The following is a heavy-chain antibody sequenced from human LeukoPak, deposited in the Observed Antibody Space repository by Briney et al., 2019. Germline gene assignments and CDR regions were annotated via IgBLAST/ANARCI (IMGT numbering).Heavy chain of an antibody. CDR2: IYYSGIT. D-gene: IGHD3-22*01. CDR3: ARTILEYYYDSNGRYYFDY. V-gene: IGHV4-59*01. Sequence: PSETLSLTCTVSGGSLSSFYWSWIRQPPGKGLEWIGYIYYSGITNYNPSLESRVTISVDTSKNQFSLKLSSVTAADTAVYYCARTILEYYYDSNGRYYFDYWGQGTLVTVSS. J-gene: IGHJ4*02. CDR1: GGSLSSFY.